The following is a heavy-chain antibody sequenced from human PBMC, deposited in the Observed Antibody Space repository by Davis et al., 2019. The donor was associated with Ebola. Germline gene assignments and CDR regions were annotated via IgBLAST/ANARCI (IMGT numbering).Heavy chain of an antibody. CDR3: AKDRWVATWAFDI. V-gene: IGHV3-30*18. CDR1: GFTFSSYG. CDR2: ISYDGSNK. D-gene: IGHD5-12*01. J-gene: IGHJ3*02. Sequence: GESLKISCAASGFTFSSYGMHWVRQAPGKGLEWVAVISYDGSNKYYADSVKGRFTISRDNSKNTLYLQMNSLRAEDTAVYYCAKDRWVATWAFDIRGQGTMVTVSS.